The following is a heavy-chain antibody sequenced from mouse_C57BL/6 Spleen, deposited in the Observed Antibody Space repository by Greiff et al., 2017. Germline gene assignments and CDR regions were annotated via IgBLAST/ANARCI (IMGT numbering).Heavy chain of an antibody. CDR3: ARLWGNYVDY. CDR1: GYTFTSYW. Sequence: QVQLQQPGAELVKPGASVKLSCKASGYTFTSYWMQWVKQRPGQGLEWIGEIDPSDSYTNYNQKFKGKATLTVDTSSSTAYMQLSILTSEDSAVYYCARLWGNYVDYWGQGTTLTVSS. J-gene: IGHJ2*01. V-gene: IGHV1-50*01. CDR2: IDPSDSYT. D-gene: IGHD1-1*02.